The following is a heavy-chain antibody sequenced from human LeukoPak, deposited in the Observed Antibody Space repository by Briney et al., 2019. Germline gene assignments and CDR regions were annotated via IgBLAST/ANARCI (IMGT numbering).Heavy chain of an antibody. V-gene: IGHV4-59*08. CDR3: ATGYGDFRVEGRYFYS. CDR1: GGSISSYY. J-gene: IGHJ4*02. D-gene: IGHD4-17*01. CDR2: IYYSGST. Sequence: SESLSLTCTVSGGSISSYYWSWIRQPPGKGLEWIGYIYYSGSTNYNPSLKSRVTISVDTSKNQFSLKLSSVTAADTAVYYCATGYGDFRVEGRYFYSWGQGTLVTVSS.